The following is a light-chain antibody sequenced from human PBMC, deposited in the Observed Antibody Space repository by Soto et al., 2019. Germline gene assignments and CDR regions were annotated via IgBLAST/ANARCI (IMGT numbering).Light chain of an antibody. CDR1: QTVSSW. J-gene: IGKJ1*01. CDR2: TAS. V-gene: IGKV1-5*03. CDR3: QHYTSYPEA. Sequence: LRMTQSPSTLSGSVGDRVNITCRASQTVSSWLARYQQKPGKAPKLLIYTASTIKSGLPSRFSGSGSGTEFTLTISSLQPDDFATYYCQHYTSYPEAFGQGTKVDI.